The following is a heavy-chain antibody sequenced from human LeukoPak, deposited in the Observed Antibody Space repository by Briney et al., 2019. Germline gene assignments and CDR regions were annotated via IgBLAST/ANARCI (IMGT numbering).Heavy chain of an antibody. CDR1: GYTFTSYG. V-gene: IGHV1-18*01. Sequence: ASVKVSCKASGYTFTSYGISWVRQAPRQGLEWMGWISAYNGNTNYAQKLQGRVTMTTDTSTSTAYMELRSLRSDDTAVYYCAREGDIVVVPAAIPHYYYYGMDVWGQGTTVTVSS. CDR3: AREGDIVVVPAAIPHYYYYGMDV. D-gene: IGHD2-2*02. J-gene: IGHJ6*02. CDR2: ISAYNGNT.